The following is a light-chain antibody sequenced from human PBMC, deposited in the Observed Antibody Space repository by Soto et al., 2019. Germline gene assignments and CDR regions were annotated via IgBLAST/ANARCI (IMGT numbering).Light chain of an antibody. CDR2: EGF. J-gene: IGKJ4*01. CDR3: QRRDNGPLT. Sequence: EIVLTQSPATLSLSPGQIATLSCRASQSLRGHLAWYHQKPGQAPRLLVYEGFNRATGITAKFSGSGSGTDFILTIGSTEPEDFADYHCQRRDNGPLTVGGGTNVE. V-gene: IGKV3-11*01. CDR1: QSLRGH.